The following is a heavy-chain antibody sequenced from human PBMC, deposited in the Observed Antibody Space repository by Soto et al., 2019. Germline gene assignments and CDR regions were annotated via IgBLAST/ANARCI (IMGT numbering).Heavy chain of an antibody. CDR3: ARETYVQQLSHFDD. D-gene: IGHD6-13*01. J-gene: IGHJ4*02. CDR2: IWYDGSNK. CDR1: GFTFSSYG. Sequence: GGSLRLSCAASGFTFSSYGMHWVRQAPGKGLEWVAVIWYDGSNKYYADSVKGRFTISRDNSKNTLYLQMNSLRAEDSAVYYCARETYVQQLSHFDDWGQGTLVTVSS. V-gene: IGHV3-33*01.